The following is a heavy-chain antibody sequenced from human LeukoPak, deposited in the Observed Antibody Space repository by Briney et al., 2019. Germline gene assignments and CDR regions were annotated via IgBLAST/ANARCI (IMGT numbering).Heavy chain of an antibody. CDR2: ISGGGDNT. J-gene: IGHJ6*03. Sequence: GGSLRLSCAVSGFPFSDFAMSWVRQAPGKGLEWVSTISGGGDNTYFADSVKGGFTISRDNSKNTLFLQMVSLRAEDTAVYYCAKFEGALLGNYYMDVWGKGTTVTVSS. CDR1: GFPFSDFA. V-gene: IGHV3-23*01. CDR3: AKFEGALLGNYYMDV.